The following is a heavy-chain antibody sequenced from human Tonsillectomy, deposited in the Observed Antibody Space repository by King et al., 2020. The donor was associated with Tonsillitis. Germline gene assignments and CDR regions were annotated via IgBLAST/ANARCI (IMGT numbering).Heavy chain of an antibody. CDR2: ISWNSGIK. V-gene: IGHV3-9*01. CDR1: GFIFEDYA. Sequence: QLVQSGGGLVQPGRSLRLSCAASGFIFEDYAMHWVRQAPGKGLEWVSGISWNSGIKAYADSVKGRFTISRDTAKHSLYLQMNSLSTEDTALYYCAKAGGRVGRSSTTYVDFWGPGALVTVSS. CDR3: AKAGGRVGRSSTTYVDF. D-gene: IGHD1-26*01. J-gene: IGHJ4*02.